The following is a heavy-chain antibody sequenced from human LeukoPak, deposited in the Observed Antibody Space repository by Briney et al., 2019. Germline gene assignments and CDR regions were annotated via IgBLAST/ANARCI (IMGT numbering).Heavy chain of an antibody. J-gene: IGHJ4*02. CDR2: IYHSGST. D-gene: IGHD3-16*01. V-gene: IGHV4-30-2*01. Sequence: SETLSLTCAVSGGSISSGGYSWSWIRQPPGKGLEWIGYIYHSGSTYYNPSLKSRVTISVDTSKNQFSLKLSSVTAADTAVYYCARGWGSTTFDYWGQGTLVTVSS. CDR3: ARGWGSTTFDY. CDR1: GGSISSGGYS.